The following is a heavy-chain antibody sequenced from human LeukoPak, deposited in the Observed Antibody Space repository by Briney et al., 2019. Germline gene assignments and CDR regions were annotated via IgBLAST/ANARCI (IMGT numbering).Heavy chain of an antibody. Sequence: SETLSLTCTVSGGSISSSSYYWGWIRQPPGKGPEWIGSIYYSGSTYYNPSLKSRVTISVDTSKNQFSLKLSSVTAADTAVYYCASHPRIRSGSYPLWGQGTLVTVSS. V-gene: IGHV4-39*07. CDR3: ASHPRIRSGSYPL. J-gene: IGHJ4*02. CDR1: GGSISSSSYY. D-gene: IGHD3-10*01. CDR2: IYYSGST.